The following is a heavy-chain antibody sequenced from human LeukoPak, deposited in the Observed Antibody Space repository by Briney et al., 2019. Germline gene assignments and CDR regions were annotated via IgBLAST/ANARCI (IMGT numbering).Heavy chain of an antibody. J-gene: IGHJ5*02. CDR2: ISSSSSTI. Sequence: GGSLRLSCAASGFTFSSYSMNWVRQAPGKGLEWVSYISSSSSTIYYADSVKGRFTISRDNAKNSLYLQMSSLRDEDTAVYYCARDLKGRHGSGNWFDPWGQGTLVTVSS. D-gene: IGHD3-10*01. CDR3: ARDLKGRHGSGNWFDP. V-gene: IGHV3-48*02. CDR1: GFTFSSYS.